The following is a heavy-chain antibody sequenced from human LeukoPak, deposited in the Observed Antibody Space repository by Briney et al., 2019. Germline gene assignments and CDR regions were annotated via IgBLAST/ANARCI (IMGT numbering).Heavy chain of an antibody. Sequence: ASVKVSCKASGYTFTGYYMHWVRQAPGQGLEWMGWINTNTRNPTYAQGFTGRFVFSLDTSVSTAYLQISSLKAEDTAVYYCARVATDHYWGQGTLVTVSS. CDR2: INTNTRNP. J-gene: IGHJ4*02. CDR3: ARVATDHY. V-gene: IGHV7-4-1*02. CDR1: GYTFTGYY.